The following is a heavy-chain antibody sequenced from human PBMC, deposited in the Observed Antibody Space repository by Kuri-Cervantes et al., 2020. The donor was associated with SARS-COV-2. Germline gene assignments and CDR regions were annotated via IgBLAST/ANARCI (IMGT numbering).Heavy chain of an antibody. V-gene: IGHV1-2*02. Sequence: ASVKVSCKASGCSFSSYAISWVRQAPGQGLEWMGWINPNSGGTNYAQKFQGRVTMTRDTSISTAYMELSRLRSDDTAVYYCARGPTPMDFWSGYYEGVFVYWGQGTLVTVSS. CDR3: ARGPTPMDFWSGYYEGVFVY. D-gene: IGHD3-3*01. CDR2: INPNSGGT. CDR1: GCSFSSYA. J-gene: IGHJ4*02.